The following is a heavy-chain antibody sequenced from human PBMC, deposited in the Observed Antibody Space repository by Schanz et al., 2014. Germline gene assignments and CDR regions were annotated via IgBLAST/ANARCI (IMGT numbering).Heavy chain of an antibody. D-gene: IGHD5-12*01. Sequence: EVQLLESGGGLVQPGGSLRLSCAASGITFSSHSFNWVRQAPGKGLEWVSYVSRSTPDIYYADSVKGRFTISRDNAENTLFLQMNSLRAEDTAVYYCARKVVATIGGYYDNWGQGTLVTVSS. CDR2: VSRSTPDI. CDR3: ARKVVATIGGYYDN. CDR1: GITFSSHS. J-gene: IGHJ4*02. V-gene: IGHV3-48*01.